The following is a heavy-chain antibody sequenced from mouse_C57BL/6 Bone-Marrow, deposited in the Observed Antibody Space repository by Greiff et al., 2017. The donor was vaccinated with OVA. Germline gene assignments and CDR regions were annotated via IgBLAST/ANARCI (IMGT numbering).Heavy chain of an antibody. D-gene: IGHD1-1*01. CDR1: GFNIKDDY. V-gene: IGHV14-4*01. CDR2: IDPENGDT. J-gene: IGHJ2*01. Sequence: EVKLMESGAELVRPGASVKLSCTASGFNIKDDYMHWVKQRPEQGLEWIGWIDPENGDTEYASKFQGKATITADTSSNTAYLQLSSLTSEDTAVYYCTTWYYGSSFYCDYGGQGPTLTVSS. CDR3: TTWYYGSSFYCDY.